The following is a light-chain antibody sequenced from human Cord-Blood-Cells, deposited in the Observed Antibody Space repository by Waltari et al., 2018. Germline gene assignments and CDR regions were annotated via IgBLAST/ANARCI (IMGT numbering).Light chain of an antibody. V-gene: IGKV3-11*01. J-gene: IGKJ2*01. CDR2: DSS. CDR1: QSVSSY. CDR3: HQRSNWPLYT. Sequence: ETVLTQSPATLSLSPGERAPISCSASQSVSSYLAWYQQKPGQAPRLLIYDSSNRATGIPARCSSSGSVTDFTLTISSLEPEDFAVYYCHQRSNWPLYTFGHGTKLEIK.